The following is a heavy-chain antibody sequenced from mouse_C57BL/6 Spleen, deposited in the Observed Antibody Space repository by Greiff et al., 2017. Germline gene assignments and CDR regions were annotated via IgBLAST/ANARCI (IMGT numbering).Heavy chain of an antibody. J-gene: IGHJ3*01. Sequence: DVKLQESGPELVKPGASVKIPCKASGFTFTDYNMDWVKQSHGKSLEWIGDLNPNNGGTIYNQKFKGKATLTVDKSSRTAYMELRSLTSEDTAVYCCARGGAADAWFAYGGQGTLVTVSA. D-gene: IGHD6-1*01. CDR1: GFTFTDYN. CDR2: LNPNNGGT. CDR3: ARGGAADAWFAY. V-gene: IGHV1-18*01.